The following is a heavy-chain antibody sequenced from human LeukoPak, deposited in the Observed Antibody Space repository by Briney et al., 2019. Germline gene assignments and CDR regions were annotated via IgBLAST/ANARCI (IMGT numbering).Heavy chain of an antibody. CDR2: IIPIFGTA. D-gene: IGHD3-22*01. CDR1: GGTFSSYA. J-gene: IGHJ4*02. CDR3: ARGRITMIRCFDY. Sequence: SVKVSCKASGGTFSSYAISWVRQAPGQGLEWMGGIIPIFGTANYAQKFQGRVTITADESTSTAYMELSSLSSEDTAVYYCARGRITMIRCFDYWGQGTLVTVSS. V-gene: IGHV1-69*13.